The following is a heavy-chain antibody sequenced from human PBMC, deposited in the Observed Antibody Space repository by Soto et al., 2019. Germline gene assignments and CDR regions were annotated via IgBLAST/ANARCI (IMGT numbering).Heavy chain of an antibody. Sequence: GGSLRLSCAASGFTFSNAWMNWVRQAPGKGLEWVGRIKSKTDGGTTDYAAPGKGRFTISRDDSKNTLYLQMNSLKTEDTAVYYCTTDAYYYGSGSYYEGYYGMDVWGQGTTVTVSS. V-gene: IGHV3-15*07. J-gene: IGHJ6*02. CDR3: TTDAYYYGSGSYYEGYYGMDV. D-gene: IGHD3-10*01. CDR2: IKSKTDGGTT. CDR1: GFTFSNAW.